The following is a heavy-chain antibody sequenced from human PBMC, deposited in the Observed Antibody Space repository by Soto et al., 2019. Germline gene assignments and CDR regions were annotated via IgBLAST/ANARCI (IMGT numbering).Heavy chain of an antibody. V-gene: IGHV4-34*01. CDR1: GGSFSGYY. Sequence: PSETLSLTCAVYGGSFSGYYWSWIRQPPGKGLEWIGEINHSGSTNYNPSLKSRVTISVDTSKNQFSLKLSSVTAADTAVYYCARGGITIFGVVQYYYYYGMEVWGQGTTVT. CDR2: INHSGST. CDR3: ARGGITIFGVVQYYYYYGMEV. D-gene: IGHD3-3*01. J-gene: IGHJ6*02.